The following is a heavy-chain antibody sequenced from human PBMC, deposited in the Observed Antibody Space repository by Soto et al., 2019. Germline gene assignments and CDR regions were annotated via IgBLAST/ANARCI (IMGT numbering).Heavy chain of an antibody. Sequence: VSGPTLVNPTQTLTLTCTFSGFSLSTSGMCVSWIRQPPGKALEWLARIDWDDDKYYSTSLKTRLTISKDTSKNQVVLTMTNMDPVDTATYYCARMIVVVPAAHGGVYYYYMDVWGKGTTVTVSS. J-gene: IGHJ6*03. D-gene: IGHD2-2*01. CDR1: GFSLSTSGMC. CDR3: ARMIVVVPAAHGGVYYYYMDV. CDR2: IDWDDDK. V-gene: IGHV2-70*11.